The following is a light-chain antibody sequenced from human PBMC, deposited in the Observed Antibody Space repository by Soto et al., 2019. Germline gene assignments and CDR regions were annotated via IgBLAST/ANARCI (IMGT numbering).Light chain of an antibody. J-gene: IGKJ5*01. CDR1: QSITTY. V-gene: IGKV1-39*01. CDR2: AAA. Sequence: DIQMSQSPSSLSASVGDRFTITCRASQSITTYLNWYQQTSGEAPKLLIYAAARLQSGVPSRFSGSGSGTEFTLTISSLQPEDFATYYCQQSYSTPITFGQGTRLEIK. CDR3: QQSYSTPIT.